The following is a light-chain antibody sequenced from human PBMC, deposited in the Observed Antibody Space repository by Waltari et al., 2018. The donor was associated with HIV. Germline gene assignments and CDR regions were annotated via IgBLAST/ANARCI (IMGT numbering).Light chain of an antibody. V-gene: IGLV2-11*01. CDR1: SSDVGGYKF. CDR3: CSYAGSYTMV. Sequence: QSALTQPRSVSGSPGQSVTISCTGSSSDVGGYKFVSWYQQHPGKAPKVIIHDVSGGPSGVPDRFSGSRSGYTASLTISGLQAEDDADYYCCSYAGSYTMVFGGGTKLTVL. CDR2: DVS. J-gene: IGLJ2*01.